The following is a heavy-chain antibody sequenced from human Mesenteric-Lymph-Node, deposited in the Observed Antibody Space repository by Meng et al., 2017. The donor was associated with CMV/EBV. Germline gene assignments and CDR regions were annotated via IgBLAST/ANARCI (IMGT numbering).Heavy chain of an antibody. V-gene: IGHV3-72*01. Sequence: GGSLRLSCAASGFTFSDHYMDWVRQAPGKGLEWVGRTRNKANSYTTEYAASVKGRFTISRDDSMNSLYLQMNSLKTEDTAVYYCARDRVNYGMDVWGQGTTVTVSS. CDR3: ARDRVNYGMDV. J-gene: IGHJ6*02. CDR1: GFTFSDHY. CDR2: TRNKANSYTT.